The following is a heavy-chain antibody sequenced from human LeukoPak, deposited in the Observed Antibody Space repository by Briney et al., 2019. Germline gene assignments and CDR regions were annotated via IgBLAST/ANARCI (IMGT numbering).Heavy chain of an antibody. CDR1: GFTVSGNY. V-gene: IGHV3-53*01. CDR3: GSGEWPHNY. CDR2: IYSGGPT. Sequence: GGSLRLSCAASGFTVSGNYMTWVRQAPGKGLEWVSLIYSGGPTFYADSVKGRFTISRDNSKNTLYLQMNSLRAEDTAVYYCGSGEWPHNYWGQGTLVTVSS. D-gene: IGHD3-10*01. J-gene: IGHJ4*02.